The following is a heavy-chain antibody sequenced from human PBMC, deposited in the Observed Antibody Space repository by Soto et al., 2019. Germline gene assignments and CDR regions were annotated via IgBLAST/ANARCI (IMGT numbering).Heavy chain of an antibody. J-gene: IGHJ6*03. CDR1: GFTFSSYG. Sequence: GGSLRLSCAASGFTFSSYGMHWVRQAPGKGLEWVAVIWYDGSNKYYADSVKGRFTISRDNSKNTLYLQMNGLRAEDTAVYYCARIREYCSGGSCYSEIDYYYYMDVWGKGTTVTVSS. D-gene: IGHD2-15*01. V-gene: IGHV3-33*01. CDR3: ARIREYCSGGSCYSEIDYYYYMDV. CDR2: IWYDGSNK.